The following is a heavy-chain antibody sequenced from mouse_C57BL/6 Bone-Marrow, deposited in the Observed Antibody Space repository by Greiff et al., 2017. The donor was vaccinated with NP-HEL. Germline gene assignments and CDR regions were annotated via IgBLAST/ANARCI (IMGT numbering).Heavy chain of an antibody. D-gene: IGHD3-2*02. CDR1: GFSLTSYG. CDR2: IWSDGST. J-gene: IGHJ4*01. CDR3: ARHGDSAGYDGYAMDY. V-gene: IGHV2-6-1*01. Sequence: QVQLQQSGPGLVAPSQSLSITCTVSGFSLTSYGVHWVRQPPGKGLEWLVVIWSDGSTTYNSALKSRLSISKDNSKSQVFLKMNSLQTDDTAMYYGARHGDSAGYDGYAMDYWGQGTSVTVSS.